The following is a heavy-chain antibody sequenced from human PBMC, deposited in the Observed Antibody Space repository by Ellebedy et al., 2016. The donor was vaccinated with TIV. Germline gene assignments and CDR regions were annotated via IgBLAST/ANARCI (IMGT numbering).Heavy chain of an antibody. D-gene: IGHD6-19*01. CDR2: IYYSGST. Sequence: MPSETLSLTCTVSGGSVSSGRYYWSWIRQPPGKGLEWIGYIYYSGSTNYNPSLQSRVTISVDTSKNQFSLKLSSVTAADTAVYYCARDGAVAGPVFDYWGQGTLVTVSS. CDR3: ARDGAVAGPVFDY. CDR1: GGSVSSGRYY. J-gene: IGHJ4*02. V-gene: IGHV4-61*01.